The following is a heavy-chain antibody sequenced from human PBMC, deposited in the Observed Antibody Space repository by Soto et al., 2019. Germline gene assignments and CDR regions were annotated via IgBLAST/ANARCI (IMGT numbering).Heavy chain of an antibody. V-gene: IGHV4-39*01. Sequence: QLQLQESGPGLVKPSETLSLTCTVSGDSISSSDNYWGWIRQPPGKGLEWIVSLYYSGNTYYNPXXXXXXXXXXXXXXXXXXXXXXXXXXXXXXXXXXXXXXXWSYVLWGQGTLVTVSS. CDR2: LYYSGNT. J-gene: IGHJ4*02. CDR1: GDSISSSDNY. D-gene: IGHD2-8*02. CDR3: XXXXXWSYVL.